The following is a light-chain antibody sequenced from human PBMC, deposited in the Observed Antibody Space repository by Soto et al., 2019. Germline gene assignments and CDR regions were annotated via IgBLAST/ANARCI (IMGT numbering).Light chain of an antibody. CDR2: DAS. CDR1: QSISSY. CDR3: HQRSTWPFT. Sequence: EIVLTQSPATLSLSPGERATLSCRASQSISSYLAWYQQKPDQAPMLLIYDASTRATGIPARFSGSGSWTDFTLTITSLVPESFLVYYCHQRSTWPFTFGPGTKVDIK. V-gene: IGKV3-11*01. J-gene: IGKJ3*01.